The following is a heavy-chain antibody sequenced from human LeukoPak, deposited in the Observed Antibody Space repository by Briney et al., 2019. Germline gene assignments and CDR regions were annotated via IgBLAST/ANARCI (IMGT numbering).Heavy chain of an antibody. CDR2: ISSSSGYT. D-gene: IGHD3-10*01. Sequence: GGSLRLSCAVSGFTFSDYYMSWIRQAPGKGLEWVSYISSSSGYTNYADSVKGRFTISRDNAKNSLYLQMNSLRAEDTAVYYCARVEGYGSGTYNWYFDLWGRGTLVTVSS. J-gene: IGHJ2*01. CDR3: ARVEGYGSGTYNWYFDL. CDR1: GFTFSDYY. V-gene: IGHV3-11*05.